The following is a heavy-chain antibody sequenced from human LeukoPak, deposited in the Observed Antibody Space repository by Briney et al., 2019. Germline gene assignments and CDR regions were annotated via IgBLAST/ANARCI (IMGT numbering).Heavy chain of an antibody. J-gene: IGHJ3*02. D-gene: IGHD4-23*01. CDR2: ISGSGTST. CDR3: AKDYGGNSDAFDI. Sequence: GGSLRLSCAASGFTFSSYAMSWVRQAPGKGLEWVSGISGSGTSTYYADSVKGRFTISRDNSKNTLNLQMNSLRAEDTAIYSCAKDYGGNSDAFDIWGQGTVVTVSS. CDR1: GFTFSSYA. V-gene: IGHV3-23*01.